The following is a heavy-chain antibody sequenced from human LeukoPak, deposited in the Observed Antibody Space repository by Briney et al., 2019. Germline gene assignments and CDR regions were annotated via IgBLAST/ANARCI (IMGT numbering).Heavy chain of an antibody. CDR3: TREDHSNYNY. D-gene: IGHD4-11*01. J-gene: IGHJ4*02. V-gene: IGHV3-7*01. CDR2: IKQDGGET. CDR1: GFPLSSYW. Sequence: GGSLRLSCAASGFPLSSYWMAWVRQAPGNGLEWVASIKQDGGETFYVDSVKGRFTISRDNAKNSLYLQMNSLRAEDTAVYYCTREDHSNYNYWGQGTLVTVSS.